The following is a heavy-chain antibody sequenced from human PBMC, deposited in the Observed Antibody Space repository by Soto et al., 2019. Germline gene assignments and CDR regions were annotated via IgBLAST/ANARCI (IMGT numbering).Heavy chain of an antibody. CDR3: ARHGGTPDLYFDY. Sequence: GGSLRLSCAASGFIFGAHAMSWVRQAPGKGLEWVSAINWIGGSTNYADSMKDRFTISRDNAKNSLYLQMSSLRAEDTALYYCARHGGTPDLYFDYWGQGTPVTVS. D-gene: IGHD3-16*01. J-gene: IGHJ4*02. V-gene: IGHV3-20*04. CDR1: GFIFGAHA. CDR2: INWIGGST.